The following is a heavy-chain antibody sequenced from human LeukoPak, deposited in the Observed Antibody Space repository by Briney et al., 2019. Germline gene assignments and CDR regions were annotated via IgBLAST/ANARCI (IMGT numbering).Heavy chain of an antibody. J-gene: IGHJ6*02. D-gene: IGHD3-3*01. CDR2: ISGSGGST. CDR1: GFTFSAYG. Sequence: GGSLRISCAASGFTFSAYGMNWVRQAPGKGLEWVSAISGSGGSTYYVDSVKGRFTISRDNSKNTLYLQMNSLRAEDTAVYYCAKDRDDFWSGYYFPAYYYGMDVWGQGTTVTVSS. V-gene: IGHV3-23*01. CDR3: AKDRDDFWSGYYFPAYYYGMDV.